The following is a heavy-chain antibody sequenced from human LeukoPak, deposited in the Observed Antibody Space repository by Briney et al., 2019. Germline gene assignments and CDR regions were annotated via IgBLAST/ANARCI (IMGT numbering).Heavy chain of an antibody. D-gene: IGHD5/OR15-5a*01. CDR3: ARDSKSTADAFDI. CDR1: GGSINSSHW. Sequence: SGTLSLTCAVSGGSINSSHWWSWVRQSPGKGLEWIGNTYHSDYTNYNPSLKSRATISVDKSKNQLSLKVTSVTAADTAMYYCARDSKSTADAFDIWGQGTMVTVSS. CDR2: TYHSDYT. V-gene: IGHV4-4*02. J-gene: IGHJ3*02.